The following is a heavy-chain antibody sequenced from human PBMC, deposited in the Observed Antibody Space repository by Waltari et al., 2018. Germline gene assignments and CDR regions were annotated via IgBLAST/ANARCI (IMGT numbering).Heavy chain of an antibody. CDR2: MSGSGLI. Sequence: EFQLLEAGGGLAQPGGSLRLSCAASGFQFTSYTLNWVRPAPGKGLEWVSLMSGSGLIEYADSVKGRFTISRDNAKNTLYLEMNRLRVEDTAVYFCAKDEGNRIAPTFGMDAWGHGTTVLVS. CDR3: AKDEGNRIAPTFGMDA. V-gene: IGHV3-23*01. D-gene: IGHD3-16*01. CDR1: GFQFTSYT. J-gene: IGHJ6*02.